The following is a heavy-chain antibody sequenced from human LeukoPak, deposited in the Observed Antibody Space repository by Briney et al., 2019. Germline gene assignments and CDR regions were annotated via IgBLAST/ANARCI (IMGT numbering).Heavy chain of an antibody. Sequence: PSETLSLTCTVSGGSISSYYWSWIRQPPGKGLEWIGYVDHTGSTNFNPSLNGRVSISRDTTKNLFSLRLRSVTAADTAVYFCARGRVSSSTWYSTYYYYFYMDVWGKGTTVTISS. V-gene: IGHV4-59*01. D-gene: IGHD1-1*01. CDR2: VDHTGST. CDR1: GGSISSYY. J-gene: IGHJ6*03. CDR3: ARGRVSSSTWYSTYYYYFYMDV.